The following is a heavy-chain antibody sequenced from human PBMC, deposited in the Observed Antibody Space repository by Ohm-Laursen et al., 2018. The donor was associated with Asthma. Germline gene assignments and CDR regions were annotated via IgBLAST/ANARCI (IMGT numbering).Heavy chain of an antibody. CDR3: AADRYYGSGSYGGY. D-gene: IGHD3-10*01. CDR1: GFTFSSSA. CDR2: IVVGSGNT. J-gene: IGHJ4*02. V-gene: IGHV1-58*01. Sequence: GASVKVSCKASGFTFSSSAVQWVRQARGQRLEWIGWIVVGSGNTNYAQKFHERVTVTRDMSTSTAYMELSSLRSEDTAVYYCAADRYYGSGSYGGYWGQGTLVTVSS.